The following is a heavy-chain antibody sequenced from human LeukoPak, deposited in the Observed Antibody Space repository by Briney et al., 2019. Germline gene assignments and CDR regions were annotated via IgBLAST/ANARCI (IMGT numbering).Heavy chain of an antibody. D-gene: IGHD5-24*01. CDR2: IYYSGST. J-gene: IGHJ3*02. CDR1: GGSISSSSYY. CDR3: ARDRDGYNGGDAFDI. Sequence: PSETLSLTCTVSGGSISSSSYYWGWIRQPPGKGLEWIGSIYYSGSTYYNPSLKSRVTISVDTSKNQFSLKLSSVTAEDTAVYYCARDRDGYNGGDAFDIWGQGTMVTVSS. V-gene: IGHV4-39*02.